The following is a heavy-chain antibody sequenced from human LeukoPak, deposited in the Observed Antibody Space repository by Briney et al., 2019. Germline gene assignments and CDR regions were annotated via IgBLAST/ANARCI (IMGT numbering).Heavy chain of an antibody. Sequence: GASVKVSCKVSGHTLSELTMPWVRQAPGQGLEWMGGFVPEIDERNYARKFRGRLTMTEDTSTDTAYMELSSLRSEATAVYCCAVEMTLVVPDYWGQGTLVTVSS. J-gene: IGHJ4*02. CDR1: GHTLSELT. CDR2: FVPEIDER. V-gene: IGHV1-24*01. D-gene: IGHD5-24*01. CDR3: AVEMTLVVPDY.